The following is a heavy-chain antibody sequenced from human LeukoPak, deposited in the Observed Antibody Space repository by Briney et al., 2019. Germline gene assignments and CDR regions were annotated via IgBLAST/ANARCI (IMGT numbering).Heavy chain of an antibody. D-gene: IGHD6-19*01. CDR3: AKRVAVAGPYYFDY. CDR1: GFTFSSYA. CDR2: ISGSGGST. Sequence: GGPLRLSRAASGFTFSSYAMSWVRQAPGKGLEWVSAISGSGGSTYYADSVKGRFTISRDNSRNTLYLQMNSLRAEDTAVYYCAKRVAVAGPYYFDYWGQGTLVTVSS. J-gene: IGHJ4*02. V-gene: IGHV3-23*01.